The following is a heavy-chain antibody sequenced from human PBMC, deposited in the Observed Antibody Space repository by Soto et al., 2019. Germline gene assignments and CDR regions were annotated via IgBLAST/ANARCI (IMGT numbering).Heavy chain of an antibody. J-gene: IGHJ4*02. D-gene: IGHD3-3*01. CDR1: GFTFSSYS. CDR3: ARGELRFLEWLLPYFDY. Sequence: GGSLRLSCAASGFTFSSYSLYWVRQAPGKGLEWVSYISTSGRYIYYADSVKGRFTISRDNAKSSLYLQMNSLRAEDTAVYYCARGELRFLEWLLPYFDYWGQGTLVTVSS. CDR2: ISTSGRYI. V-gene: IGHV3-21*01.